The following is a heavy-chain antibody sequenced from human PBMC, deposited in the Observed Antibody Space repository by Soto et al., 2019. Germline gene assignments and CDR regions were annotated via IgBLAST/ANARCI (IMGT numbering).Heavy chain of an antibody. V-gene: IGHV4-34*01. CDR1: GASFTDYY. CDR3: ARMDGLEVIWKNNWFDP. D-gene: IGHD3-16*01. Sequence: QVQLQQWGAGLLKPSETLSLTCAVYGASFTDYYWRWVRQPPGKGLEWIGEINDSGSTDNKSSLKSRVTISVDTSKNQFSLKVASVTAADTAVYYCARMDGLEVIWKNNWFDPWGQGTLVTVSS. CDR2: INDSGST. J-gene: IGHJ5*02.